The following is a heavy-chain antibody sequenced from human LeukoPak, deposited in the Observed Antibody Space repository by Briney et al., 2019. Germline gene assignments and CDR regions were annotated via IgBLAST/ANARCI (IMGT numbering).Heavy chain of an antibody. D-gene: IGHD3-10*01. Sequence: KPSETLSLTCAVYGGSFSGYYWSWIRQPPGKGLEWIGEINHRGSINYNPSLKSRVTISVDTSKNQFSLKLSSVTAADTAVYYCARLTKNDSGSFRFGKKKRGYMDVWGKGTTVTISS. J-gene: IGHJ6*03. V-gene: IGHV4-34*01. CDR1: GGSFSGYY. CDR3: ARLTKNDSGSFRFGKKKRGYMDV. CDR2: INHRGSI.